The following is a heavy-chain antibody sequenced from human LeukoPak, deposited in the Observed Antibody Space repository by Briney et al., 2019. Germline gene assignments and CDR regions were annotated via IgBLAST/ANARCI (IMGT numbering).Heavy chain of an antibody. Sequence: ASVKVSCKASGYTFTSYAMNWVRQAPGQGLEWMGWINTNTGNPTYAQGFTGRFVFSLDTSVSTAYLQISSLKAEDTAVYYCARDKLGGALFGSGRTRYSYYMDVWGKGTTVTISS. CDR2: INTNTGNP. J-gene: IGHJ6*03. CDR3: ARDKLGGALFGSGRTRYSYYMDV. D-gene: IGHD3-10*01. CDR1: GYTFTSYA. V-gene: IGHV7-4-1*02.